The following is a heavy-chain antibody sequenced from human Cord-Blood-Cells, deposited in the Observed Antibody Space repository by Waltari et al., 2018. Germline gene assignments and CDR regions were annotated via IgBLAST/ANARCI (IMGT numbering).Heavy chain of an antibody. Sequence: QVQLQESGPGLVKPSATLSLTCTVSGYSISSGYYWGWIRQPPGKGLEWIGSIYHSGSTYYNPSLKSRVTISVDTSKNQFSLKLSSVTAADTAVYYCARGNYMDVWGKGTTVTVSS. J-gene: IGHJ6*03. V-gene: IGHV4-38-2*02. CDR2: IYHSGST. CDR1: GYSISSGYY. CDR3: ARGNYMDV.